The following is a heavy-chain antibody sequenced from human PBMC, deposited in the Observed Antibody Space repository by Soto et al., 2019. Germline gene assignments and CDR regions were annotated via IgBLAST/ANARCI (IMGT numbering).Heavy chain of an antibody. V-gene: IGHV4-30-4*01. Sequence: QVQLQESGPGLVKPSQTLSLTCTVSGGSISSGDYYWSWIRQPPGKGLEWIGYIYYSGSANYNPSLNSRLTMSVDRSKSQFSMKLASVTAADTAVYYCARGVGGSGLNWFDPWGQGTLVTVSS. J-gene: IGHJ5*02. CDR1: GGSISSGDYY. CDR3: ARGVGGSGLNWFDP. D-gene: IGHD6-19*01. CDR2: IYYSGSA.